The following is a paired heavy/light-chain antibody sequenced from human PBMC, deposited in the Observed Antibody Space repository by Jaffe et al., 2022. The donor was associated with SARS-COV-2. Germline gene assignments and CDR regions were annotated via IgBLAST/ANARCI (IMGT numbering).Heavy chain of an antibody. CDR1: GYSFSNNW. D-gene: IGHD1-26*01. CDR2: IYPGDSDT. CDR3: ARRRGSDDFGFFDY. V-gene: IGHV5-51*01. J-gene: IGHJ4*02. Sequence: EVQLVQSGAEVKKPGESVKISCKGSGYSFSNNWIGWVRQMPGKGLEWMGLIYPGDSDTRYSPSFRGQITISADKSINTAYLQWNSLGASDTAIFYCARRRGSDDFGFFDYWGQGTLVTVSS.
Light chain of an antibody. J-gene: IGKJ2*01. CDR1: QSVGSR. V-gene: IGKV3-15*01. Sequence: EIVMTQSPATLSVSPGERATLSCRASQSVGSRLAWYQQKPGQAPRLLIYGTSTRATGIPARFSGSGSGTEFTLTISSLQSEDFAVYYCQQYNKWPPMYTFGQGTKLEIK. CDR2: GTS. CDR3: QQYNKWPPMYT.